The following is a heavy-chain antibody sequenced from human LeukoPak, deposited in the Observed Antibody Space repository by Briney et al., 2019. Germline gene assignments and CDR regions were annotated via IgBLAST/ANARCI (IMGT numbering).Heavy chain of an antibody. CDR2: INPDGSEK. CDR3: ATEPGIGYAFDI. J-gene: IGHJ3*02. CDR1: GITFSNYW. D-gene: IGHD2-15*01. Sequence: PGGSLRLSCAASGITFSNYWMSWVRQAPGKGLEWVANINPDGSEKNYAHSVKGRFTISRDNAKNSLSLQMNSLRAEDTAVYYCATEPGIGYAFDIWGQGRMVTVSS. V-gene: IGHV3-7*01.